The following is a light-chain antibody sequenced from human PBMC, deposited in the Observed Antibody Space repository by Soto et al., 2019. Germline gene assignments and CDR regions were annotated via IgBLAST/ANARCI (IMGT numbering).Light chain of an antibody. Sequence: QSVLTQPRSASGSPGQSVTISCTGTSXDVGGYIYVSWYQHHPGKAPKLMIYEVSKRPSGVPDRFSGSKSGNTASLTVSGLQAEDEADYYCSSYGGSNNYVFGTGTKVIVL. CDR3: SSYGGSNNYV. CDR2: EVS. CDR1: SXDVGGYIY. J-gene: IGLJ1*01. V-gene: IGLV2-8*01.